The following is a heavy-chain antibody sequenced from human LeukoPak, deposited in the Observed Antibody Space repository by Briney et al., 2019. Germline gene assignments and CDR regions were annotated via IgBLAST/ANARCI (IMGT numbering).Heavy chain of an antibody. CDR3: ARGRKDYVWGSYRTLNWFDP. CDR2: ISSSGSA. J-gene: IGHJ5*02. CDR1: GGSINTGSYY. D-gene: IGHD3-16*02. Sequence: PSETLSLTCTVSGGSINTGSYYWSWIRQPAGKGLEWIGRISSSGSANYNPSLKSRVTISIDTSKNQFSLQLSSVTAADTAVYYCARGRKDYVWGSYRTLNWFDPWGQGTLVTVSS. V-gene: IGHV4-61*02.